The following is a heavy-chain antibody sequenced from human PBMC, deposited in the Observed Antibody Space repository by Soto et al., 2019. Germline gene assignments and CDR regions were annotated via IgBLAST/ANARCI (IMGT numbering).Heavy chain of an antibody. CDR2: TFHTGST. D-gene: IGHD6-6*01. CDR1: GGSVSGYY. Sequence: SETLSLTCTVSGGSVSGYYWSWIRQPPGKGLEWIGYTFHTGSTNYSPSLKSRVTISVDTSKNQFFLKLSSVTAADTAVYFCARHAIMAARPLDYWGQGTLVTVSS. J-gene: IGHJ4*02. CDR3: ARHAIMAARPLDY. V-gene: IGHV4-59*08.